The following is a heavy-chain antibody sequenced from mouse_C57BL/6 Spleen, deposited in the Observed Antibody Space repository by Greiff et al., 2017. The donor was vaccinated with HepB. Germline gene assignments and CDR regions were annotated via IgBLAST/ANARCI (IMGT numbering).Heavy chain of an antibody. CDR2: ISYDGSN. D-gene: IGHD1-3*01. V-gene: IGHV3-6*01. CDR3: ARDGGLSFDY. J-gene: IGHJ2*01. CDR1: GYSITSGYY. Sequence: EVKLQESGPGLVKPSQSLSLTCSVTGYSITSGYYWNWIRQFPGNKLEWMGYISYDGSNNYNPSLKNRISITRDTSKNQFFLKLNSVTTEDTATYYCARDGGLSFDYWGQGTTLTVSS.